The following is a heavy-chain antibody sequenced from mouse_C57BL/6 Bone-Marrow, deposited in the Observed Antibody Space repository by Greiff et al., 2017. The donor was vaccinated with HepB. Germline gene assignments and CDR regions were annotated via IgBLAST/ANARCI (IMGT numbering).Heavy chain of an antibody. CDR3: TREDYDFAY. Sequence: EVMLLESGEGLVKPGGSLKLSCAASGFTFSSYAMSWVRQTPEKRLEWVAYISSGGDYIYYADTVKGRFTISRDNARNTLYLQMSSLKSEDTAMYYCTREDYDFAYWGQGTLVTVSA. CDR2: ISSGGDYI. CDR1: GFTFSSYA. V-gene: IGHV5-9-1*02. J-gene: IGHJ3*01. D-gene: IGHD2-4*01.